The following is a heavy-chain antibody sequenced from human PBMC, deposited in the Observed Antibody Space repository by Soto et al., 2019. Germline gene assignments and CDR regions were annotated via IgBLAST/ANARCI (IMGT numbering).Heavy chain of an antibody. CDR2: ISYDGSNK. D-gene: IGHD2-2*01. CDR1: GFTFSSYG. J-gene: IGHJ6*02. CDR3: AKGPAIVLVPAAMNYDYGMDV. V-gene: IGHV3-30*18. Sequence: QVQLVESGGGVVQPGRSLRLSCAASGFTFSSYGMHWVRQAPGKGLEWVAVISYDGSNKYYADSVKGRFTISRDNSKNTLYLQMNILRPEDTAVYYCAKGPAIVLVPAAMNYDYGMDVWGQGTTVTVSS.